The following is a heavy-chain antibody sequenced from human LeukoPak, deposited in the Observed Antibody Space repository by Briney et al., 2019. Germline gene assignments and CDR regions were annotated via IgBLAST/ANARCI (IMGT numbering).Heavy chain of an antibody. Sequence: PSETLSLTCAVYGGSFSGYYWSWIRQPPGKGLEWIGEINHSGSTNYNPSLKSRVTISVDTSKNQFSLKLSSVTAADTAVYYCARALSGRYSGSYRIPLDYWGQGTLVTVSS. V-gene: IGHV4-34*01. CDR2: INHSGST. J-gene: IGHJ4*02. CDR3: ARALSGRYSGSYRIPLDY. D-gene: IGHD1-26*01. CDR1: GGSFSGYY.